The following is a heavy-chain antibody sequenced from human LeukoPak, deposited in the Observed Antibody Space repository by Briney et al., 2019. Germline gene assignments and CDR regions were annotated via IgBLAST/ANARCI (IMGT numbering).Heavy chain of an antibody. D-gene: IGHD3-10*01. J-gene: IGHJ4*02. CDR1: GYTFTGYY. CDR3: ARSMVRGVIEVRFDY. Sequence: ASVKVSCTASGYTFTGYYMHWVRQAPGQGLEWMGWINPNSGGTNYAQNFQGRVTMTRDTSISTAYMELSRLRSDDTAVYYCARSMVRGVIEVRFDYWGQGTLVTVSS. V-gene: IGHV1-2*02. CDR2: INPNSGGT.